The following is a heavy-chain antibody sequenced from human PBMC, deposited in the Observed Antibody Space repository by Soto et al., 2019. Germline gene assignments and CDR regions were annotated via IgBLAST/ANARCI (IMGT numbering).Heavy chain of an antibody. J-gene: IGHJ3*02. CDR3: AKVLTPLEAFDI. CDR2: ISSTTDTI. CDR1: GFTFSSYW. Sequence: GGSLRLSCAASGFTFSSYWMHWVRQAPGKGLVWISYISSTTDTIYYADSVKGRFTISRDNAKNSLYLQMNSLRDEDTSVYYCAKVLTPLEAFDIWGQGTMVTVSS. V-gene: IGHV3-48*02.